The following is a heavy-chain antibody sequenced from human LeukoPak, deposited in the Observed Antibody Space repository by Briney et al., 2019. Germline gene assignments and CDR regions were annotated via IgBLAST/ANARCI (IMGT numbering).Heavy chain of an antibody. CDR1: GFTFSSYA. CDR3: AKEQGYWFDP. CDR2: ISGSGGST. V-gene: IGHV3-23*01. J-gene: IGHJ5*02. Sequence: GGSLRLSCAASGFTFSSYAMSWVRQAPGKGLEWISAISGSGGSTYYADSVKGRFTISRDNSKHTLYLEMSSVRAEDTAVYYCAKEQGYWFDPWGQGTLVTVSS.